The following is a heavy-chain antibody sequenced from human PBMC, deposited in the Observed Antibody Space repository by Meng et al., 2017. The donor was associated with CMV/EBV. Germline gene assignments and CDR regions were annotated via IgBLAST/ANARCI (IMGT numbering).Heavy chain of an antibody. CDR1: GGTFSSYT. CDR2: IIPILGIA. D-gene: IGHD2-2*01. CDR3: ARISSTSCPDL. Sequence: SVKVSCKASGGTFSSYTISWVRQAPGQGLEWMGRIIPILGIANYAQKFQCRVTITADKSTSTAYMELSSLRSEDTAVYYCARISSTSCPDLWGRGTLVTVSS. V-gene: IGHV1-69*02. J-gene: IGHJ2*01.